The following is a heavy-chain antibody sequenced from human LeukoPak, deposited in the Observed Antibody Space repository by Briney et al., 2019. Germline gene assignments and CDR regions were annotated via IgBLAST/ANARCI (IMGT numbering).Heavy chain of an antibody. J-gene: IGHJ3*02. CDR1: GASISVPY. D-gene: IGHD3-16*02. V-gene: IGHV4-59*11. Sequence: SETLSLTCSVSGASISVPYWSWLRQPPGRGLEWIGYIYNSETTNYNTSLASRVTISLDTSKNQLSLRLTSVSAVDTAMYYCARGPPDRADIWGQGTMVSVSS. CDR2: IYNSETT. CDR3: ARGPPDRADI.